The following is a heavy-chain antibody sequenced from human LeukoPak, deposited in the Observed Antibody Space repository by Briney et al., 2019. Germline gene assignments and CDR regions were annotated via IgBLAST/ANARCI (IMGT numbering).Heavy chain of an antibody. CDR1: GYSISSGYY. CDR3: ARDGVMTGYFDY. Sequence: SETLSLTCTVSGYSISSGYYWDWIRQPPGEGLEWIGRIFPNGSAYYNPSLKSRVTISVDTSKNQFSLKLSSVTAADRAVYYGARDGVMTGYFDYWGQGTLVTVSS. V-gene: IGHV4-38-2*02. J-gene: IGHJ4*02. D-gene: IGHD3-9*01. CDR2: IFPNGSA.